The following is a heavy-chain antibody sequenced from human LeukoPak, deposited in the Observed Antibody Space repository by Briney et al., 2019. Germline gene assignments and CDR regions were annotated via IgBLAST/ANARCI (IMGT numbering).Heavy chain of an antibody. J-gene: IGHJ6*02. V-gene: IGHV3-30*04. CDR3: ARDRPPDSSGYYYVPYYYGMDV. CDR1: GFTFSSYA. D-gene: IGHD3-22*01. Sequence: GGYLRLSCAASGFTFSSYALHWVRQAPGKGLEWVAVISFDGSNKYYADSVKGRFTISRDNSKNTLYLQMNSLRAEDTAVYYCARDRPPDSSGYYYVPYYYGMDVWGQGTTVTVSS. CDR2: ISFDGSNK.